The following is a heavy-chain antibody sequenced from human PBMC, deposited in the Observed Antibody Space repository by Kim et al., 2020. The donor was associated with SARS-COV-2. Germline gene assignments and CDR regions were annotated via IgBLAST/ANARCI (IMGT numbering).Heavy chain of an antibody. Sequence: GGSLRLSCAASGFTFSSYAMSWVRQAPGKGLEWVSAISGSGGSTYYADSVKGRFTISRDNSKNTLYLQMNSLRAEDTAVYYCAKDLLVRGSYQLSDYWGQGTLVTVSS. D-gene: IGHD3-10*01. CDR1: GFTFSSYA. V-gene: IGHV3-23*01. CDR3: AKDLLVRGSYQLSDY. CDR2: ISGSGGST. J-gene: IGHJ4*02.